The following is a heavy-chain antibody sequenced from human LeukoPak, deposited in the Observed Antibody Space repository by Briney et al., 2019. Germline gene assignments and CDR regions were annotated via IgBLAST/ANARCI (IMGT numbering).Heavy chain of an antibody. CDR1: GFTFSSYA. D-gene: IGHD5-24*01. Sequence: GGSLRLSWVGSGFTFSSYAIHRVRQPPANGLGWMAFISYDGSNKYYADSVKGRFTISRDNSKNTLYLQLNSLRGEDTAVYYCARGQRRHIDMAPSFDYWGQGTLVTVSS. CDR3: ARGQRRHIDMAPSFDY. V-gene: IGHV3-30*04. CDR2: ISYDGSNK. J-gene: IGHJ4*02.